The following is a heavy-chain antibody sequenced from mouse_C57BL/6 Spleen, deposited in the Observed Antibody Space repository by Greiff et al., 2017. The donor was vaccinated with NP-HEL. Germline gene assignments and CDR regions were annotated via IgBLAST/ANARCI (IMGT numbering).Heavy chain of an antibody. CDR3: ATAQATPWAY. CDR1: GYTFTDYY. J-gene: IGHJ3*01. D-gene: IGHD3-2*02. Sequence: DVQLQESGPVLVKPGASVKMSCKASGYTFTDYYMNWVKQSHGKSLEWIGVINPYNGGTSYNQKFKGKATLTVDKSSSTAYMELNSLTSEDSAVYYCATAQATPWAYWGQGTLVTVSA. V-gene: IGHV1-19*01. CDR2: INPYNGGT.